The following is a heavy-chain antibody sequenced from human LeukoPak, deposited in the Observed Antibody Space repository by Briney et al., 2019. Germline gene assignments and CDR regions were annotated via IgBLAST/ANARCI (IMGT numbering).Heavy chain of an antibody. J-gene: IGHJ4*02. CDR1: GYTFTSYG. D-gene: IGHD3-22*01. V-gene: IGHV1-18*01. CDR3: ARFGSSGYCSDY. Sequence: ASVNVSCKASGYTFTSYGIGWVRQAPGQGLEWMGWISAYNGNTNYAQKLQGRVTMTTDTSTSTAYMELRSLRSDDTAVYYCARFGSSGYCSDYWGQGTLVTVSS. CDR2: ISAYNGNT.